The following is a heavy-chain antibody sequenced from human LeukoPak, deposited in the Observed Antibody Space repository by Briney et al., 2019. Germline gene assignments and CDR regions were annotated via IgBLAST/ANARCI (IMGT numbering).Heavy chain of an antibody. V-gene: IGHV3-9*01. D-gene: IGHD6-13*01. CDR2: ISWNSGSI. CDR3: AKVGSGSSSWNWFDP. J-gene: IGHJ5*02. Sequence: PGGSLRLSCAASGFTFDDYAMHWVRQAPGKGLEGVSGISWNSGSIGYADSVKGRFTISRDNAKNSLYLQMNSLRAEDTALYYCAKVGSGSSSWNWFDPWGQGTLVTVSS. CDR1: GFTFDDYA.